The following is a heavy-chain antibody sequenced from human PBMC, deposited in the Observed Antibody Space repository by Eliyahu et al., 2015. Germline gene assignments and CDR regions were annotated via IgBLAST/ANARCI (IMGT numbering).Heavy chain of an antibody. CDR2: IYXSGST. Sequence: QVQLQESGPGLVKPSQTLSLTCXXSGXSISSGGYYXSWIRQHPGKGLEWIGYIYXSGSTYYNPSLKSRVTISVDTSKNQFSLKLSSVTAADTAVYYCARASAYYDFWSGSQGNWFDPWGQGTLVTVSS. D-gene: IGHD3-3*01. V-gene: IGHV4-31*03. J-gene: IGHJ5*02. CDR1: GXSISSGGYY. CDR3: ARASAYYDFWSGSQGNWFDP.